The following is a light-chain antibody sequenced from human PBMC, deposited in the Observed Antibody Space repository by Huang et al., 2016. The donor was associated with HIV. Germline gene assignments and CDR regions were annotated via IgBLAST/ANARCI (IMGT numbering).Light chain of an antibody. CDR2: AAS. V-gene: IGKV1-39*01. CDR3: QQSYSSPLT. CDR1: HNISNF. J-gene: IGKJ3*01. Sequence: DIQMTQSPYSLSASVGDRVTITCRASHNISNFLNWYQQKPGKAPTILIHAASNLLSGVPSRFSGSGSGTNFILSISSLQPDDFVTYYCQQSYSSPLTFGPGTTVDI.